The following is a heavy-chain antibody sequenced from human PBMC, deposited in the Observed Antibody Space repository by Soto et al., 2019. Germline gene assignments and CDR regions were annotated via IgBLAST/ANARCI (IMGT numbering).Heavy chain of an antibody. J-gene: IGHJ6*02. CDR1: GFTFSRHT. V-gene: IGHV3-21*01. CDR2: ISSSGSYI. CDR3: ARDFGGDFSSGPSYYGLGV. Sequence: GGSLRLSCAASGFTFSRHTMNWVRQAPGKGLDWVSSISSSGSYILYADSMRGRFTISRDNAKNSVFLQINSLRAEYTAVYYCARDFGGDFSSGPSYYGLGVWGQGATVTVSS. D-gene: IGHD3-3*01.